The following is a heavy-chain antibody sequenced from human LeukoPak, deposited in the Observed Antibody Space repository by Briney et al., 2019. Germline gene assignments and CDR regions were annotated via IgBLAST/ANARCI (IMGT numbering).Heavy chain of an antibody. CDR2: ISSNGGST. D-gene: IGHD3-10*01. J-gene: IGHJ6*04. V-gene: IGHV3-64D*06. CDR3: VRQRITMVRGVISYYGMDV. Sequence: GGSLRLSCSACGFTFSSYAMHWVRQAPGQGLKYVSAISSNGGSTYYADSVKGRFTISRDNSKNTLYLQMSSLRAEDTAVYYCVRQRITMVRGVISYYGMDVWGKGTTVTVSS. CDR1: GFTFSSYA.